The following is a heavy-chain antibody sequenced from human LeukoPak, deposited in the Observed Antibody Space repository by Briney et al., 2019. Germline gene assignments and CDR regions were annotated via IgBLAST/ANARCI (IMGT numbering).Heavy chain of an antibody. CDR3: AKDDSPSSGSRYYGMDV. D-gene: IGHD6-19*01. V-gene: IGHV3-23*01. J-gene: IGHJ6*02. Sequence: GGSLRLSCAASGFTFSSYAMSWVRQAPGKGLEWVSAISGSGGSTYYADSVKGRLTISRDNSKNTLYLQMNSLRAEDTAVYYCAKDDSPSSGSRYYGMDVWGQGTTVTVSS. CDR2: ISGSGGST. CDR1: GFTFSSYA.